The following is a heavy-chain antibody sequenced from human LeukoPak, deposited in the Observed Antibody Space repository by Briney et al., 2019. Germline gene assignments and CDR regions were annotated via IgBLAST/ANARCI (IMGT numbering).Heavy chain of an antibody. Sequence: GGSLRLSCAASGFTFSNYAQNWVRQAPGKGLEWVSYISSGGTTIYYADSVKGRFTFSRDNAKNSLYLQMNSLRAEDMAVYYCARSGSSWYYFDCWGQGTLVTVSS. CDR3: ARSGSSWYYFDC. CDR1: GFTFSNYA. D-gene: IGHD6-13*01. V-gene: IGHV3-48*03. CDR2: ISSGGTTI. J-gene: IGHJ4*02.